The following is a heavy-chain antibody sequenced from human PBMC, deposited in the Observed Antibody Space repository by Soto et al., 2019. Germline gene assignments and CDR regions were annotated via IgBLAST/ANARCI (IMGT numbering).Heavy chain of an antibody. CDR1: GFSLTTSGVG. CDR2: IFWDDDK. J-gene: IGHJ4*02. V-gene: IGHV2-5*02. CDR3: AHRVLRTVFGLVTTTAIYFDF. Sequence: QITLNESGPTVVRPTETLTLTCRFSGFSLTTSGVGVGWIRQSPGKAPEWLALIFWDDDKSYSASLKSRLTITKDTSKNHVVLTVSDLDPTDTATYYCAHRVLRTVFGLVTTTAIYFDFWGQGTPVAVSS. D-gene: IGHD3-3*01.